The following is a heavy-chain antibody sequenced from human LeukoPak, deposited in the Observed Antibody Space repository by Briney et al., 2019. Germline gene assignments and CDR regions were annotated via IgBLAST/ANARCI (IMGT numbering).Heavy chain of an antibody. D-gene: IGHD3-10*01. J-gene: IGHJ3*02. CDR3: AISSGSLDAFDI. V-gene: IGHV1-2*02. CDR1: GYTFTGYY. Sequence: ASVKVSCKASGYTFTGYYMHWVRQAPGQGLEWMGWINPNSGGINYAQKFQGRVTMTRDTSISTAYMELSRLRSDDTAVYYCAISSGSLDAFDIWGQGTMVTVSS. CDR2: INPNSGGI.